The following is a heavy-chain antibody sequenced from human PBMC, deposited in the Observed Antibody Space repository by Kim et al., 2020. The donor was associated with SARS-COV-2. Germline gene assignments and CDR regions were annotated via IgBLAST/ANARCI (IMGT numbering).Heavy chain of an antibody. J-gene: IGHJ5*02. CDR3: ARGGTYGVLWSPPGWFDP. CDR1: GGSISSYY. Sequence: SETLSLTCTVSGGSISSYYWSWIRQPPGKGLEWIGYIYYSGSTNYNPSLKSRVTISVDTSKNQFSLKLSSVTAADTAVYYCARGGTYGVLWSPPGWFDPWGQGTLVTVSS. V-gene: IGHV4-59*01. D-gene: IGHD3-10*01. CDR2: IYYSGST.